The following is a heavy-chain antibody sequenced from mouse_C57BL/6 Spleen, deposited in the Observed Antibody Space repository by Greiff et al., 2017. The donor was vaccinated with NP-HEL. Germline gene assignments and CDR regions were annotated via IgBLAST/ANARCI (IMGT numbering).Heavy chain of an antibody. CDR1: GYAFTNYL. D-gene: IGHD1-1*01. J-gene: IGHJ4*01. V-gene: IGHV1-54*01. Sequence: QVQLQQSGAELVRPGTSVKVSCKASGYAFTNYLIEWVKQRPGQGLEWIGVINPGSGGTNYNEKFKGKATLTADKSSSTAYMQLSSLTSEDSAVYFCARRGITTVPYAMDYWGQGTSVTVSS. CDR3: ARRGITTVPYAMDY. CDR2: INPGSGGT.